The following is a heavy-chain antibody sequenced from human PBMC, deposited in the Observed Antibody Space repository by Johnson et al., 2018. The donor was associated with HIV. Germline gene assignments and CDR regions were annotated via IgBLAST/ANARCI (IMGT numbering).Heavy chain of an antibody. V-gene: IGHV3-20*04. CDR3: VRVGGYSDWSLGLVMDAFDI. D-gene: IGHD6-19*01. CDR2: INWNGGNS. J-gene: IGHJ3*02. Sequence: VQLVESGGGVVRPGGSLRLSCAVSGFTFDEYGMSWVRQPPGKGLEWVSGINWNGGNSNYADSVKGRFTISRDNAKNSLYLQMNSLRAEDTALYYCVRVGGYSDWSLGLVMDAFDIWGQGTMVTVSS. CDR1: GFTFDEYG.